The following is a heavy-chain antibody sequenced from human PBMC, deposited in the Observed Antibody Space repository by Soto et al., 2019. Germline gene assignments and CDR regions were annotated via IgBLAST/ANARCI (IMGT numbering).Heavy chain of an antibody. Sequence: QVQLQESGPGLVKPSETLSLTCTVSGGSIRSGDYYWSWIRQPPGKGLGWIGYISYSGSTYYNPSLHSPATISLDTSKNQFSLRLTSVTAADTAVYYCARASIDGDSISWYYFDLWGQGTLVTVSS. J-gene: IGHJ4*02. D-gene: IGHD6-13*01. CDR3: ARASIDGDSISWYYFDL. CDR2: ISYSGST. CDR1: GGSIRSGDYY. V-gene: IGHV4-30-4*01.